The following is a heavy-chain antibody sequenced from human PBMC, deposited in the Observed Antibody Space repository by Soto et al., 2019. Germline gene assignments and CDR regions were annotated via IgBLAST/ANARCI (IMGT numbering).Heavy chain of an antibody. D-gene: IGHD2-8*01. V-gene: IGHV3-74*01. CDR3: ARDMSVWYYYYGMDV. Sequence: GGSLRLSCAASGFTFSSYWMHWVRQAPGKGLVWVSRINSDGSSTSYADSVKGRFTISRDNTKNTLYLQMNSLRAEDTAVYYCARDMSVWYYYYGMDVWGQGTTVTVSS. CDR2: INSDGSST. J-gene: IGHJ6*02. CDR1: GFTFSSYW.